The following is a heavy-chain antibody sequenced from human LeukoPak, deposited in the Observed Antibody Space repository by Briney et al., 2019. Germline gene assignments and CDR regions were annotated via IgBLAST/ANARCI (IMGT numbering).Heavy chain of an antibody. CDR2: LSYGGST. CDR3: ASLPIDSSTGTFGWFDP. D-gene: IGHD1-14*01. J-gene: IGHJ5*02. CDR1: AGSISSDH. Sequence: SETLSLTCTVSAGSISSDHWTWILQPPRLGLDLLARLSYGGSTNYNPSLKSRVTISLDSSKNQFSLRLSSVTPADTAAYYCASLPIDSSTGTFGWFDPWGQGTLVTVSS. V-gene: IGHV4-59*01.